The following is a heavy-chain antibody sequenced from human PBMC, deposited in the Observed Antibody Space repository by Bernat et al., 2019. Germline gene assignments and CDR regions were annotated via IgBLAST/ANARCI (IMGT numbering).Heavy chain of an antibody. CDR3: ARGSGSSGWPWIFDY. CDR2: ISYDGSNK. V-gene: IGHV3-30-3*01. J-gene: IGHJ4*02. CDR1: GFTFSSYA. Sequence: QVQLVESGGGVVQPGRSLRLSCAASGFTFSSYAMHWVRQAPGKGLEWVAVISYDGSNKYYADSVKGRFTISRDNSKNTLYLQMNSLRAEDTAVYYCARGSGSSGWPWIFDYWGQGTFVTVGS. D-gene: IGHD6-19*01.